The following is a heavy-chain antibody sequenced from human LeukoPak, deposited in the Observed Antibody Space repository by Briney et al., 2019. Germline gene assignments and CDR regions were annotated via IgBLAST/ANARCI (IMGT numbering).Heavy chain of an antibody. Sequence: SETLSLTCAVYGGSFSGYYWSWIRQPPGKGLEWIGEINHSGSTNYNPSLKSRVTISVGTSKNQFSLKLSSVTAADTAVYYCARGPYDYVWGSYRYPDWFDPWGQGTLVTVSS. CDR3: ARGPYDYVWGSYRYPDWFDP. CDR2: INHSGST. D-gene: IGHD3-16*02. J-gene: IGHJ5*02. CDR1: GGSFSGYY. V-gene: IGHV4-34*01.